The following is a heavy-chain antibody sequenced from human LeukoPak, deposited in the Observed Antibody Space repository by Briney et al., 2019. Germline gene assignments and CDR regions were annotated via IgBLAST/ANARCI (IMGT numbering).Heavy chain of an antibody. D-gene: IGHD2-21*01. CDR1: GYTFTSYD. V-gene: IGHV1-8*01. CDR3: ARGRFPLYCGGDCYRAGWFDP. Sequence: ASVKVSCKASGYTFTSYDINWVRQATGQGLEWMGWMNPNSGNTGYAQKFQGRVTMTGNTSISTAYMELSSLRSEDTAVYYCARGRFPLYCGGDCYRAGWFDPWGQGTLVTVSS. CDR2: MNPNSGNT. J-gene: IGHJ5*02.